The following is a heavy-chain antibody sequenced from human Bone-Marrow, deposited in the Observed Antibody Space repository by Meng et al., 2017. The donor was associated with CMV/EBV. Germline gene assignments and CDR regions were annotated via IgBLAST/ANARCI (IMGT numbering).Heavy chain of an antibody. V-gene: IGHV3-7*03. CDR1: GFTFSSYW. J-gene: IGHJ5*02. CDR3: ARGPGYCGGDCYSRWFDP. D-gene: IGHD2-21*01. CDR2: IKQDGTEK. Sequence: GESLKISCAASGFTFSSYWMSWVRQAPGKGLEWVANIKQDGTEKYYVDSVKGRFTISRDNAKNSVYLQMNSLRSEDTAVYYCARGPGYCGGDCYSRWFDPWGQGTLVTVSS.